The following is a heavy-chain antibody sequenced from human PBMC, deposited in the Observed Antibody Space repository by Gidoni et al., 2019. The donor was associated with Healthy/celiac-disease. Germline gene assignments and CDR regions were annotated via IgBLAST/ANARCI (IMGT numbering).Heavy chain of an antibody. CDR3: ARSMTTVFLFDY. CDR2: ISYDGSNK. D-gene: IGHD4-17*01. J-gene: IGHJ4*02. Sequence: QVQLVESGGGVVQPGRSLRLSCAASGFTFSSYAMHWVRQAPGKGLEWVAVISYDGSNKYYADSVKGRFTISRDNSKNTLYLQMNSLRAEDTAVYYCARSMTTVFLFDYWGQGTLVTVSS. CDR1: GFTFSSYA. V-gene: IGHV3-30-3*01.